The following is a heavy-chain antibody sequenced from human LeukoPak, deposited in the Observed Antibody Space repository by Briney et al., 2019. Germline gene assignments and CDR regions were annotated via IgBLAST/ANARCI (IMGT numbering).Heavy chain of an antibody. Sequence: SQTLSLTCAISGDSVSSNSAAWNWIRQSPSRGLEWLGRTYYRSKWYNDYAVSVKSRITINPDISKNQFSLQLNSVTPEDTAVYYCAGAYYYGSGSLDYYYYYMDVWGKGTTVTVSS. CDR1: GDSVSSNSAA. CDR2: TYYRSKWYN. D-gene: IGHD3-10*01. V-gene: IGHV6-1*01. J-gene: IGHJ6*03. CDR3: AGAYYYGSGSLDYYYYYMDV.